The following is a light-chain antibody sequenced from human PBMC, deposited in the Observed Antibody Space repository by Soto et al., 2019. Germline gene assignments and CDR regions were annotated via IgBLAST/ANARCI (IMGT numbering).Light chain of an antibody. Sequence: EIVLTQSPATLSLSPGERATLSCRASQSVSSYLAWYQQKPCQAPRLLIYDASNRATGIPARFSGSGSGTDFTLTISSLEPEDFAVYYCQQRSNWPPINFGQGTRLEIK. CDR2: DAS. CDR3: QQRSNWPPIN. V-gene: IGKV3-11*01. CDR1: QSVSSY. J-gene: IGKJ5*01.